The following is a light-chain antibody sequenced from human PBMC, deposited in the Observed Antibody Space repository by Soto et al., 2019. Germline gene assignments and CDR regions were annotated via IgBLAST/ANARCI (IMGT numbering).Light chain of an antibody. Sequence: QSVLTQPPSVSGAPGQRVTISCTGSSSNIGAGYDVHWYQQLPGTAPKLLIYGNSNRPSGVPDRFSGSKYGTSASLAITRLQAEDEADYYCQSYDSSLRGPVFGGGTKLTVL. CDR2: GNS. J-gene: IGLJ2*01. V-gene: IGLV1-40*01. CDR3: QSYDSSLRGPV. CDR1: SSNIGAGYD.